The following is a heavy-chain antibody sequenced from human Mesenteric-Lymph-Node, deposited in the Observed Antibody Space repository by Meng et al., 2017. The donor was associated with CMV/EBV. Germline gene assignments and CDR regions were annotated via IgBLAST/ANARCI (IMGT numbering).Heavy chain of an antibody. CDR2: VTHSGTT. CDR1: VDSIIHSNYY. J-gene: IGHJ4*02. D-gene: IGHD3-22*01. CDR3: ARRGNYDSDSSDY. V-gene: IGHV4-39*01. Sequence: PLHESGQGVVTPTATLSISSVVCVDSIIHSNYYWPWIRQHAGEGMGWIGSVTHSGTTYYNPSLKCRFTIYVATSATLFYLRLTTVTAADTDTYSCARRGNYDSDSSDYWGQGTLVTVSS.